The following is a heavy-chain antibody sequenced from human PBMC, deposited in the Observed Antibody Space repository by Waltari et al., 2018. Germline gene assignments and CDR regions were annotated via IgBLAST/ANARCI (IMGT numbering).Heavy chain of an antibody. CDR2: IYPGDSDT. CDR1: GYSFTSYW. V-gene: IGHV5-51*01. Sequence: DVRLVQSGAEVKKPGDSLKISCETSGYSFTSYWLAWVRQTPGKGLEWMGIIYPGDSDTRYSPSFQGQVTIAVDKSIKTAYLQWSSLKAADSAIYDCAKHPKYFNGGHWFDPWGQGTLVTVSS. CDR3: AKHPKYFNGGHWFDP. J-gene: IGHJ5*02. D-gene: IGHD3-16*01.